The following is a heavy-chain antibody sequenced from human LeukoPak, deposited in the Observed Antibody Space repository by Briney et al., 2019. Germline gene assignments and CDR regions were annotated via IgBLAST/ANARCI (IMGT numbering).Heavy chain of an antibody. CDR2: ISNSGERA. CDR3: AIGRDNVDY. J-gene: IGHJ4*02. D-gene: IGHD2-15*01. Sequence: PGGSLRLSCAASGFTFSNYAISWVRQAPGKGLEWVSAISNSGERAYYADSVKGRFTISRDNSKATVSLQMNSLRAEDTAVYFCAIGRDNVDYWGQGTLVTVSS. CDR1: GFTFSNYA. V-gene: IGHV3-23*01.